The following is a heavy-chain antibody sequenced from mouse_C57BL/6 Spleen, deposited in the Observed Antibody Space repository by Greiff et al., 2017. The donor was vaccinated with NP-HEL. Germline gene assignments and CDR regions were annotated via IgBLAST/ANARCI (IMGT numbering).Heavy chain of an antibody. CDR1: GYTFTDYY. D-gene: IGHD6-1*01. CDR2: INPYNGGT. J-gene: IGHJ2*01. Sequence: EVKLQESGPVLVKPGASVKMSCKASGYTFTDYYMNWVKQSHGKSLEWIGVINPYNGGTSYNQKFKGKATLTVDKSSRTAYMQLSSLTSEDSAVYFCARGLYYFDYWGQGTTLTVSS. CDR3: ARGLYYFDY. V-gene: IGHV1-19*01.